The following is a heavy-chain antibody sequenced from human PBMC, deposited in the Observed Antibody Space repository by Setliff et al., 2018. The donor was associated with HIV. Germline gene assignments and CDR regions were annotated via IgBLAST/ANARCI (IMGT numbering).Heavy chain of an antibody. V-gene: IGHV1-3*01. CDR1: GYTFTGYA. Sequence: GASVMVSCKASGYTFTGYALHWVRQAPGQRLEWMGWINAGNGHTKYSQKFQGRVSITRDTSASTAYMELSSLRSEDTAVYYCARVSGLSGELLYFDYWGLGTLVTVSS. CDR3: ARVSGLSGELLYFDY. CDR2: INAGNGHT. J-gene: IGHJ4*02. D-gene: IGHD1-26*01.